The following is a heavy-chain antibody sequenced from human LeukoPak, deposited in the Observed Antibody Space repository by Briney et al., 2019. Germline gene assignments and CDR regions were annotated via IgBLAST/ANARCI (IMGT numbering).Heavy chain of an antibody. CDR2: IIPILGIA. CDR3: ARGTYYDFWSSGFDY. CDR1: GGTFISYT. J-gene: IGHJ4*02. V-gene: IGHV1-69*02. D-gene: IGHD3-3*01. Sequence: ASXKVSCKASGGTFISYTISWVRQAPGQGLEWMGRIIPILGIANYAQKFQGRVTITPDKSTSTAYMELSSLRSEDTAVYYCARGTYYDFWSSGFDYWGQGTLVTVSS.